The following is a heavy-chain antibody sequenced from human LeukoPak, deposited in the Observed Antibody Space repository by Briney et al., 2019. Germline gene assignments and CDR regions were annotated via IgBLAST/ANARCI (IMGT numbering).Heavy chain of an antibody. CDR3: VRIDYSNAFDT. V-gene: IGHV1-8*03. CDR1: GYTFTSYD. J-gene: IGHJ3*02. CDR2: MNPKTGNT. Sequence: GASVKVSCKASGYTFTSYDISWVRQAPGQGLEWMGWMNPKTGNTGSAQKLQGRVTITGNTSISTAYMELSGLRSEDTAVYYCVRIDYSNAFDTWGQGTMVTVSS. D-gene: IGHD4-11*01.